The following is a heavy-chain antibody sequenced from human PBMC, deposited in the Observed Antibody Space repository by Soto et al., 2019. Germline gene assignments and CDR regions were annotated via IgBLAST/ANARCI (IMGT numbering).Heavy chain of an antibody. CDR2: IYYSGST. J-gene: IGHJ4*02. Sequence: PSETLSLTCTVSGGSISSGGYYWSWIRQQPGKGLEWIGYIYYSGSTYYNPSLKSLVTISVDMSKNQFSLKLSSVTAANTAVYYCARGGYYDSSGYYGYWGQGTLVTVSS. CDR3: ARGGYYDSSGYYGY. V-gene: IGHV4-31*01. CDR1: GGSISSGGYY. D-gene: IGHD3-22*01.